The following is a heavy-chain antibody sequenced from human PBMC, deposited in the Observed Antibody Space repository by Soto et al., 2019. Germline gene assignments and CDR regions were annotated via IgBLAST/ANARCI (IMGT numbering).Heavy chain of an antibody. CDR3: ARGFSGWPDLDDY. V-gene: IGHV1-69*13. D-gene: IGHD6-19*01. CDR1: GGTFSSYA. CDR2: IIPIFGTA. J-gene: IGHJ4*02. Sequence: ASVKVSCKXSGGTFSSYAISWVRQAPGQGLEWMGGIIPIFGTANYAQKFQGRVTITADESTSTAYMELSSLRSEGTAVYYCARGFSGWPDLDDYWGQGTLVTVSS.